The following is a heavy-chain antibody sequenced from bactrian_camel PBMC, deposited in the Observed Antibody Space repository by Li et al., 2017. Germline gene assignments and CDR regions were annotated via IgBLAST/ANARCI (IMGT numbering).Heavy chain of an antibody. V-gene: IGHV3S1*01. D-gene: IGHD2*01. CDR1: PHSLSSYC. CDR3: AARRGGCIGWERQTMYPY. J-gene: IGHJ4*01. Sequence: HVQLVESGGGSVESGGSLRISCEASPHSLSSYCMGWFRQVPGKEREGVAATDFGSGYYVDSVKGRFTISSDNAKNMLYLQMNSVRTGDTAMYYCAARRGGCIGWERQTMYPYWGQGTQVTVS. CDR2: TDFGSG.